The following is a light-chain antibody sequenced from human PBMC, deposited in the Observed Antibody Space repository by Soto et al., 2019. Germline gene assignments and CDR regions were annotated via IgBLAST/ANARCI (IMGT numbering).Light chain of an antibody. Sequence: QSVLTQPASVSGSPGQSVTISCTGTSSDVGDYKYVSWYQQHPGKAPKLLIYEVNKRPSGVPDRFSGSKSGNTASLTVSGLQAEDEADYYCSSYAGDNKYVLFGGGTKLTVL. J-gene: IGLJ2*01. V-gene: IGLV2-8*01. CDR2: EVN. CDR1: SSDVGDYKY. CDR3: SSYAGDNKYVL.